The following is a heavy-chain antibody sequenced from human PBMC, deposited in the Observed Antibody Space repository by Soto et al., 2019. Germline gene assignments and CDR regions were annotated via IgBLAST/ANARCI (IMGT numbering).Heavy chain of an antibody. Sequence: SETLSLTCTVSGGSISSGGYYWSWIRQHPGKGLEWIGYIYYSGSTYYNPSLKSRVTISVDTSKNQFSLKLSSVTAADTAVYYCARDSRVGATGSLGMDVWGQGTTVTVSS. CDR1: GGSISSGGYY. J-gene: IGHJ6*02. D-gene: IGHD1-26*01. CDR2: IYYSGST. CDR3: ARDSRVGATGSLGMDV. V-gene: IGHV4-31*03.